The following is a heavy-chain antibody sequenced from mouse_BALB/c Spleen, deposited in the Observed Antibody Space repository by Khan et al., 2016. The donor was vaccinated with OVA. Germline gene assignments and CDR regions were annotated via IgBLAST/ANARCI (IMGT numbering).Heavy chain of an antibody. Sequence: QLEESGPDLLKPSQSLSLPCTVTGYSITSGYSWHWIRQFPGHKLEWMGYIDYSGTTNYNPSLKSRISITREISKNQFFLQLNSVTTEDTATYYCVRWDYWGQGTTLTVSS. J-gene: IGHJ2*01. CDR2: IDYSGTT. CDR3: VRWDY. CDR1: GYSITSGYS. V-gene: IGHV3-1*02.